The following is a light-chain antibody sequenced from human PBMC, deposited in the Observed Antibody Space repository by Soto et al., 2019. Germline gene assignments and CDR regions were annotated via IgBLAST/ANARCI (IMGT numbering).Light chain of an antibody. J-gene: IGLJ1*01. CDR2: EVS. CDR3: SSYAGSNNYV. Sequence: QSVLTKPPSASGSPGQSVTISCTGTSSDIGGYNYVSWYQQHPGKAPKLMIYEVSTRPSGVPDRFSGSKSGNTASLTVSGLQAEDEADYYCSSYAGSNNYVFGSGTKVTVL. V-gene: IGLV2-8*01. CDR1: SSDIGGYNY.